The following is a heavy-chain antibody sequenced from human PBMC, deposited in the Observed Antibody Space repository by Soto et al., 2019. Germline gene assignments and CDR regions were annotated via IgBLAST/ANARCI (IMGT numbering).Heavy chain of an antibody. Sequence: SETLSLTCAVYGGSFSGYYWSWIRQPPGKGLEWIGEINHSGSTNYNPSLKSRVTISVDTSKNQFSLKLSSVTAADTAVYYCARAKGAFDYWGQGTLVTVSS. V-gene: IGHV4-34*01. CDR2: INHSGST. J-gene: IGHJ4*02. CDR3: ARAKGAFDY. CDR1: GGSFSGYY.